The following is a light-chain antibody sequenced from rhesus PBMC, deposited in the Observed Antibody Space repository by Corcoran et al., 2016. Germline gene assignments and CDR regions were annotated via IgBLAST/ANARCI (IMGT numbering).Light chain of an antibody. CDR3: QQHDNSPFT. J-gene: IGKJ3*01. Sequence: DIQMTQSPSSLSASVGDRVTITCRASQGISNWLAWYHQKPGKDPKLLIYSASNLETGVPSRFSGSGSVTDFTLTISIRQPEDIATYYCQQHDNSPFTFGPGTKLDIK. V-gene: IGKV1-69*01. CDR2: SAS. CDR1: QGISNW.